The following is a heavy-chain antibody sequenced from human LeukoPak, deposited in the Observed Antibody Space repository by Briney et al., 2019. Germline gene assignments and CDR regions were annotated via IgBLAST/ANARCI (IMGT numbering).Heavy chain of an antibody. CDR3: ARRYCSSTSCYFSSWFNP. Sequence: GGSLRLSCAASGFIFSSYGMHWVRQAPGKGLEWVAVIWYDGSNKYYADSVKGRFTISRDNSKNTLYLQMNSLRAEDTAVYYCARRYCSSTSCYFSSWFNPWGQGTLVTVSS. J-gene: IGHJ5*02. V-gene: IGHV3-33*01. D-gene: IGHD2-2*01. CDR1: GFIFSSYG. CDR2: IWYDGSNK.